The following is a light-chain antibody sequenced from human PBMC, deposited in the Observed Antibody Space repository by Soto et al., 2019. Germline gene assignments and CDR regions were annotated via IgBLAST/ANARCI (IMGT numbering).Light chain of an antibody. Sequence: IQLTQSPSSLSASVGDRVTFTCRASEDISSYLVWYQQKPGAAPKLLIYAASALHSGVPSRFSGSGSGTDFTLTISSLHPEDFAVYFCQQFKDYPATLGQGTRLEIK. J-gene: IGKJ5*01. V-gene: IGKV1-9*01. CDR3: QQFKDYPAT. CDR1: EDISSY. CDR2: AAS.